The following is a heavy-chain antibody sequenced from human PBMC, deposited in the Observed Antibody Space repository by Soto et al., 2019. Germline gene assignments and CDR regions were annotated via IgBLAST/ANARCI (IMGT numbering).Heavy chain of an antibody. CDR1: GFTFSSYW. J-gene: IGHJ4*02. Sequence: EVQLVESGGDLVQPGGSLRLSCAASGFTFSSYWMHWVRQDPEKGLVWVSRINGDGIGTSYADSVKGRCTFSRDSAKDTLYLHMNSLGAEDTAVYYCARISQGTYCRGGNCYSDYWGQGTLVTVSS. V-gene: IGHV3-74*01. D-gene: IGHD2-15*01. CDR2: INGDGIGT. CDR3: ARISQGTYCRGGNCYSDY.